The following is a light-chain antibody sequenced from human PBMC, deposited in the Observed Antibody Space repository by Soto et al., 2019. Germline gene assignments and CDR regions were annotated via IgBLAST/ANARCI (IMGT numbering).Light chain of an antibody. CDR1: QSVSSN. CDR3: QQYGCPPPT. J-gene: IGKJ1*01. CDR2: GAS. V-gene: IGKV3-20*01. Sequence: VMPQSPATLSVSHGERATLSSRASQSVSSNLAWYQQKPGQAPMLLIYGASSSATGIPYRCSGSGTESNFTLTSIRLDAYETSEYYWQQYGCPPPTFGQGTKVDIK.